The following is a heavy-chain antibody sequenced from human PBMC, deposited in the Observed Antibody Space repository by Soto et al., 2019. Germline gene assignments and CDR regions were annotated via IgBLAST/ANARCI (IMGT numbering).Heavy chain of an antibody. CDR1: GYSFTSYW. CDR2: IDPSDSYT. CDR3: VISFGFGELLDPQTYGMDV. V-gene: IGHV5-10-1*01. Sequence: GESLKISCKGSGYSFTSYWISWVRQMPGKGLEWMGRIDPSDSYTNYSPSFQGHVTISADKSISTAYLQWSSLKASDTAMYYCVISFGFGELLDPQTYGMDVWGQGTTVTVSS. D-gene: IGHD3-10*01. J-gene: IGHJ6*02.